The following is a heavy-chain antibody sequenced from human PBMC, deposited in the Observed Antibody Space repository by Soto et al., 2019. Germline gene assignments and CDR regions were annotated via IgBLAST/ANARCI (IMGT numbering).Heavy chain of an antibody. D-gene: IGHD3-16*01. J-gene: IGHJ6*02. CDR2: IYHSGST. CDR3: AGGRDNYYYYGMDV. CDR1: GGSISSGGYS. V-gene: IGHV4-30-2*01. Sequence: QLQLQESGSGLVKPSQTLSLTCAVSGGSISSGGYSWSWIRQPPGKGLEWIGYIYHSGSTYYNPSLKSRVTISVDRSKNQFSLKLSSVTAADTAVYYCAGGRDNYYYYGMDVWGQGTTVTVSS.